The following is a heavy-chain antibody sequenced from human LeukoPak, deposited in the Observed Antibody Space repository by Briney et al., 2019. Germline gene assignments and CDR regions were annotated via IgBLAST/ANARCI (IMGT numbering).Heavy chain of an antibody. J-gene: IGHJ6*03. CDR1: GGSISSHY. Sequence: SETLSLTCTVSGGSISSHYWSWIRQPPGKGLEWIGYIYYSGSTNYNPSLMSRVTISVDTSNNQFSLKLSSVTAADTAVYYCAGDSVGELSKGYYYYYYMDVWGKGTTVTVSS. CDR3: AGDSVGELSKGYYYYYYMDV. CDR2: IYYSGST. V-gene: IGHV4-59*11. D-gene: IGHD3-10*01.